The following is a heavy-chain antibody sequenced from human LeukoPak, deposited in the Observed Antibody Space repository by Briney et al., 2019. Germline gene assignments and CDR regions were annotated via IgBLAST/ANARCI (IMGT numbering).Heavy chain of an antibody. D-gene: IGHD3-22*01. J-gene: IGHJ4*02. CDR3: ARTGDDSSGNYGSSLDY. V-gene: IGHV1-46*01. CDR2: ITPSGGST. CDR1: GYTFTNYY. Sequence: GASVKVSCKASGYTFTNYYMHWVRQAPGQGLEWLGLITPSGGSTWYAQKFQGRVTITADEYASTAYMELSSLRSEDTAVYYCARTGDDSSGNYGSSLDYWGQGTLVTVSS.